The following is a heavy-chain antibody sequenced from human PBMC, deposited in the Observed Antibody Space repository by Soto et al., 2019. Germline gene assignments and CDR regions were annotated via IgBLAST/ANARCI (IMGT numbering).Heavy chain of an antibody. J-gene: IGHJ5*02. V-gene: IGHV3-21*01. CDR1: GFTFSSYS. D-gene: IGHD6-13*01. Sequence: PGGSLRVSCAASGFTFSSYSMNWVRQAPGKGLEWVSSISRSSSYIYYADSVKGRFTISRDNAKNSLYLQMNSLRAEDTAVYYCAREGSSWYNWFDPWGQGTLVSVSS. CDR3: AREGSSWYNWFDP. CDR2: ISRSSSYI.